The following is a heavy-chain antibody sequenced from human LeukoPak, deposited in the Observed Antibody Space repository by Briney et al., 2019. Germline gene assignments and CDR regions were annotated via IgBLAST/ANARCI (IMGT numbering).Heavy chain of an antibody. CDR2: INHSGST. D-gene: IGHD3-10*01. J-gene: IGHJ5*02. Sequence: GGSLSNYYWSWVRQPPGKGLEWIGEINHSGSTKFNPSLKPRDTILLAMSKSQFSLELSSVTAADTAVYCCARGPASGSDFALFDPWGQGTLVTVSS. V-gene: IGHV4-34*01. CDR3: ARGPASGSDFALFDP. CDR1: GGSLSNYY.